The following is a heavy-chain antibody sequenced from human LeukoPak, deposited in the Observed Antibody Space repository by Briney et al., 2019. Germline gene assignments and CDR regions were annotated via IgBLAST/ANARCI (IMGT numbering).Heavy chain of an antibody. CDR1: GFTFSSYD. V-gene: IGHV3-13*01. CDR3: ARVQGLDFRWYFDL. J-gene: IGHJ2*01. Sequence: GGSLRPSCAASGFTFSSYDMHWVRQATGKGLEWVSAIGTAGDTYYPGSVKGRFTISRENAKNSLCLQMNSLRAGDTAVYYCARVQGLDFRWYFDLWGRGTLVTVSS. CDR2: IGTAGDT.